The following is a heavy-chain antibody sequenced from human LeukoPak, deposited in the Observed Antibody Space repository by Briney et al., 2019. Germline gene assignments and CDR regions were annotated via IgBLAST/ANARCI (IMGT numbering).Heavy chain of an antibody. CDR2: TNHSGST. D-gene: IGHD3-16*01. CDR1: GGSFSGYY. Sequence: SETLSLTCAVYGGSFSGYYWSWIRQPPGKGLGWIGETNHSGSTNYNPSLKSRVTISVDTSKNQFSLKLSSVTATDTAVYYCATSKYYDYVWGSYDIYYFDYWGQGTLVTVSS. CDR3: ATSKYYDYVWGSYDIYYFDY. V-gene: IGHV4-34*01. J-gene: IGHJ4*02.